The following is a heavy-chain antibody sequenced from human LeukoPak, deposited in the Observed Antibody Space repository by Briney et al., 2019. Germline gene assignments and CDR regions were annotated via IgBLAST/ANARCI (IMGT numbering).Heavy chain of an antibody. CDR3: ARPLTGYFDL. CDR2: IYYSGST. V-gene: IGHV4-59*08. Sequence: SETLSLTCTVSGGSISSYYWSWIRQPPGKGPEWIGYIYYSGSTNYNPSLKSRVTISVDTSKNQFSLKLSSVTAADTAVYYCARPLTGYFDLWGRGTLVTVSS. J-gene: IGHJ2*01. CDR1: GGSISSYY.